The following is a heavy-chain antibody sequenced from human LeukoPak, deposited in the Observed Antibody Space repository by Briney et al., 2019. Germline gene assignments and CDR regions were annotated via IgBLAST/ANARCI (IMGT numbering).Heavy chain of an antibody. D-gene: IGHD6-13*01. V-gene: IGHV1-2*02. J-gene: IGHJ5*02. CDR3: ARGDSGRWSSSWYYWFDP. CDR1: GYTFTDYY. CDR2: INPNSGGT. Sequence: ASVRVSCKTSGYTFTDYYLHWVRQAPGQRLEWMGWINPNSGGTNYARKFQGRVTMTRDTSISTAYMDLSSLRSDDTAVYYCARGDSGRWSSSWYYWFDPWGQGTLVTVSS.